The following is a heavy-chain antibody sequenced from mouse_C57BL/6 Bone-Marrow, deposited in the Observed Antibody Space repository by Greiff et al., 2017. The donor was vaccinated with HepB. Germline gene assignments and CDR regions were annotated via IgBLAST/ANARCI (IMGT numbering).Heavy chain of an antibody. CDR1: GYTFTDYN. J-gene: IGHJ1*03. Sequence: VQLQQSGPELVKAGASVKMSCKASGYTFTDYNMHWVKQSHGKSLEWIGYINPNNGGTSYNQKFKGKATLTVNKSSSTAYMELRSLTSEDSAVYYCARVDKGTVVVNFDVWGTGTTVTVSS. CDR2: INPNNGGT. V-gene: IGHV1-22*01. CDR3: ARVDKGTVVVNFDV. D-gene: IGHD1-1*01.